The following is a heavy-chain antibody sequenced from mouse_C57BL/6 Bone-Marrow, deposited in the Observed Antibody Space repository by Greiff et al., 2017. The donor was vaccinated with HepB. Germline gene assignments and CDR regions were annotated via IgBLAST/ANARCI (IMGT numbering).Heavy chain of an antibody. CDR3: ARHAYWGAMDY. V-gene: IGHV5-12*01. CDR2: ISNGGGST. Sequence: EVMLVESGGGLVQPGGSLKLSCAASGFTFSDYYMYWVRQTPEKRLEWVAYISNGGGSTYYPDTVKGRFTISRDNAKNTLYLQMSRLKSEDTAMYYCARHAYWGAMDYWGQGTSVTVSS. D-gene: IGHD2-10*01. J-gene: IGHJ4*01. CDR1: GFTFSDYY.